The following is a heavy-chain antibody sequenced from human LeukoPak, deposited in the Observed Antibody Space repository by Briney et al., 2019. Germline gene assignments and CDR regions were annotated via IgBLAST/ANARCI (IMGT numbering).Heavy chain of an antibody. CDR1: GFTSSSQA. D-gene: IGHD2-2*01. Sequence: PGGSLRLSCAASGFTSSSQAMHWVRQAPGKGLEGVTVISNDGSNKYYAGSVKGRFTISRDNSKNTLYLQMHSLRAEDTALYYCARPGHCSTTNCSTLAFDIWGQGTMVTVSS. V-gene: IGHV3-30-3*01. CDR3: ARPGHCSTTNCSTLAFDI. J-gene: IGHJ3*02. CDR2: ISNDGSNK.